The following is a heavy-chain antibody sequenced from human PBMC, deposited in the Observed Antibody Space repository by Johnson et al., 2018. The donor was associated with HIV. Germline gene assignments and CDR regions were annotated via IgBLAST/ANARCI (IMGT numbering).Heavy chain of an antibody. V-gene: IGHV3-66*01. Sequence: VQLVESWGGLVQPGGSLRLSCAASGFTVSSNYMSWVRQAPGKGLEWVSVIYSGGSTYYADSVKGRFTISRDNGKNSLHLQMNSLRADDTAMYYCAKADTMAGDAFDIWGQGTMVTVSS. CDR3: AKADTMAGDAFDI. CDR1: GFTVSSNY. D-gene: IGHD2-2*01. CDR2: IYSGGST. J-gene: IGHJ3*02.